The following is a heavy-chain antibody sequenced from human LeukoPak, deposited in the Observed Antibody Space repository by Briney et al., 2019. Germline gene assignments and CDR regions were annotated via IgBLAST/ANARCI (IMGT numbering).Heavy chain of an antibody. J-gene: IGHJ6*02. CDR3: ASERITMIRGVFKYYYDTDV. CDR1: GGSISSDNYY. V-gene: IGHV4-30-4*01. CDR2: IYYSGST. Sequence: PSETLSLTCTVSGGSISSDNYYWSWIRQPPGKGLEWIGYIYYSGSTYYNPSLKSRVTISVDTSKNQFSLRLSSVTAADTAVYYCASERITMIRGVFKYYYDTDVWGQGTTVTVSS. D-gene: IGHD3-10*01.